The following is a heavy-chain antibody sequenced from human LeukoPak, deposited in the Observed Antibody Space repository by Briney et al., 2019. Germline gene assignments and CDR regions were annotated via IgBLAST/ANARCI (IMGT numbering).Heavy chain of an antibody. J-gene: IGHJ6*02. V-gene: IGHV3-53*01. CDR1: GFTVSSNY. CDR2: IYSGGST. CDR3: ARDPLLITFGGVIQAYGMDV. D-gene: IGHD3-16*01. Sequence: GGSLRFSCAASGFTVSSNYMSWVRQAPGKGLEWVSVIYSGGSTYYADSVKGRFTISRDNSKNTLYLQMNSLRAEDTAVYYCARDPLLITFGGVIQAYGMDVWGQGTTVTVSS.